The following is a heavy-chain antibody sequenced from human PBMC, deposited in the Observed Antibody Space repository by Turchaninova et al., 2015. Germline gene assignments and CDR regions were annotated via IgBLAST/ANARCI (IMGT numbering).Heavy chain of an antibody. CDR1: GGSISSTSYY. CDR3: ARISGDYYYGMDV. D-gene: IGHD4-17*01. V-gene: IGHV4-39*01. J-gene: IGHJ6*02. CDR2: FYYSGST. Sequence: QVQLQESGPGLVKPSETLALPCTVSGGSISSTSYYWGWFRPPPGKGVEWIGSFYYSGSTYYNPSLKSRVTISADTSKNQLYLRLSSVTAADTAVYYCARISGDYYYGMDVWGQGTTVTVSS.